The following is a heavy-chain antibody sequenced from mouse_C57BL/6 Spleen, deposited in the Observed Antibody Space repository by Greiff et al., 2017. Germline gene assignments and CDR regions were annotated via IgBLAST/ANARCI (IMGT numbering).Heavy chain of an antibody. CDR3: ECKFEGYSYWYCDV. D-gene: IGHD2-3*01. V-gene: IGHV1-42*01. J-gene: IGHJ1*03. CDR1: GYSFTGYY. Sequence: VQLQQSGPELVKPGASVKISCKASGYSFTGYYMNWVKQSPEKSLEWIGEINPSTGGTTYNQKFKAKATLTVDKSSSTAYMQLKSLTSEDSAVYYDECKFEGYSYWYCDVWGTGTTVTVSS. CDR2: INPSTGGT.